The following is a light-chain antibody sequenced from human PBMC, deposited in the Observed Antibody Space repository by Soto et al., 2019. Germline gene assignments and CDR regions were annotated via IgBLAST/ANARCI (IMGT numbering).Light chain of an antibody. V-gene: IGKV1-5*03. J-gene: IGKJ1*01. Sequence: DIQMTQSPSTLSGSVGDRVTITCRASQTISSWLAWYQQKPGKAPKLLIYKAFTLKSGIPSRFSGSGSGTEFSLTISSLKPDDFATYYFQHYNSYSEAFGQGTKVELE. CDR1: QTISSW. CDR3: QHYNSYSEA. CDR2: KAF.